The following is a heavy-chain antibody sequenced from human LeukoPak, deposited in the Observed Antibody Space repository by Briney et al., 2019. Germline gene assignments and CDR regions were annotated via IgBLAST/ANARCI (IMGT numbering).Heavy chain of an antibody. CDR2: ISGSGGST. CDR1: GFTFSSYA. D-gene: IGHD2-8*01. CDR3: AKANGVGDYYYGMDV. J-gene: IGHJ6*02. Sequence: GGSLRLSCAASGFTFSSYAMSWVRQAPGKGLEWVSAISGSGGSTYYADSVKGRFTISRDNSKNTLYLQMNSLRAEDTAVYYCAKANGVGDYYYGMDVWGQGTTVTVSS. V-gene: IGHV3-23*01.